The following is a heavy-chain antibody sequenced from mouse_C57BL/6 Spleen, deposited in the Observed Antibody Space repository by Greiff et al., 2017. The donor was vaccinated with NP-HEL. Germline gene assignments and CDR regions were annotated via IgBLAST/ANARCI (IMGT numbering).Heavy chain of an antibody. V-gene: IGHV5-17*01. CDR3: AIYDYGLYYAMDY. J-gene: IGHJ4*01. D-gene: IGHD2-4*01. CDR1: GFTFSDYG. Sequence: EVHLVESGGGLVKPGGSLKLSCAASGFTFSDYGMHWVRQAPEKGLEWVAYISSGSSTIYYADTVKGRFTISRDNAKNTLFLQMTSLRSEDTAMYYCAIYDYGLYYAMDYWGQGTSVTVSS. CDR2: ISSGSSTI.